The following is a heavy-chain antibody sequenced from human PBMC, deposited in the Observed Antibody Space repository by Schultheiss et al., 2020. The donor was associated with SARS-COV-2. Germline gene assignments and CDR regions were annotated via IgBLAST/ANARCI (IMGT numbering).Heavy chain of an antibody. CDR1: GFTFDDYA. Sequence: GGSLRLSCAASGFTFDDYAMHWVRQAPGKGLEWVSGISWNSGSIGYEDSVKGRFTISRDNSKNTLYLQMNSLRAEDTAVYYCASTPGEVLLWFGELLSYWGQGTLVTVSS. V-gene: IGHV3-9*01. J-gene: IGHJ4*02. CDR2: ISWNSGSI. CDR3: ASTPGEVLLWFGELLSY. D-gene: IGHD3-10*01.